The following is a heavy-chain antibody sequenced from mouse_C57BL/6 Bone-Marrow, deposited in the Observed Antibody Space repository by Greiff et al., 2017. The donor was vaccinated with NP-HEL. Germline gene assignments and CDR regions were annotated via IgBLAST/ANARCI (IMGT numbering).Heavy chain of an antibody. J-gene: IGHJ3*01. CDR2: ISSGRSTI. CDR1: GFTFSDYG. V-gene: IGHV5-17*01. CDR3: AREPRFAY. Sequence: EVTVVESGGGLVKPGGSLKLSCAASGFTFSDYGMHWVRQAPEKGLEWVAYISSGRSTIYYAETVKGRFTISRDNAKNTLFLQMTSLRSEVTAMYYCAREPRFAYWGQGTLVTVSA.